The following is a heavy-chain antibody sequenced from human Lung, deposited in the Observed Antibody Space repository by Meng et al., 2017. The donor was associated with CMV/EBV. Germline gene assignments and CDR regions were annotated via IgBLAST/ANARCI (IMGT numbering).Heavy chain of an antibody. Sequence: HVQAVQCGAEVKKPGASVRVSCKASGYTFNTYYMHWVRQSTGHGLEWMGVINPSGGSSIYAQRYQGTVTMPRDTSTTTVYMDLSSLRSEDTAVYYCARVSKGGSYRFDPWGQGTLVTVSS. J-gene: IGHJ5*02. CDR1: GYTFNTYY. CDR2: INPSGGSS. D-gene: IGHD1-26*01. CDR3: ARVSKGGSYRFDP. V-gene: IGHV1-46*02.